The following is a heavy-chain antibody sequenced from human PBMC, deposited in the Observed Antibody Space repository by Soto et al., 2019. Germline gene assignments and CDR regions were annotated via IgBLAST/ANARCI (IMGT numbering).Heavy chain of an antibody. CDR2: ISYDGSNK. V-gene: IGHV3-30*18. J-gene: IGHJ4*02. CDR1: GFTFSSYG. D-gene: IGHD3-22*01. CDR3: AKATYYHDCSGYYVFEY. Sequence: QVQLVESGGGVVQPGRSLRLSCAASGFTFSSYGMHWVRQAPGKGLEWVAVISYDGSNKYYAESVKGRFTISRDNSKTTVYLQMNSLRAEDTAVYYCAKATYYHDCSGYYVFEYWGQGTLVTVSS.